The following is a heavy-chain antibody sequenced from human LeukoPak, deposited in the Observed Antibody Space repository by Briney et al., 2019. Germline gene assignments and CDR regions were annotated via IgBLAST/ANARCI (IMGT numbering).Heavy chain of an antibody. CDR2: ISGNGGST. Sequence: PGGSLRLSCAAPGFTFSSYAMSWVRQTPGKGLEWVSAISGNGGSTYYADSVKGRVTISRDNSKSTLYLRMNSLRAEDTAVYYCATLPVVTAQSPVDYWGQGTLVTVSS. CDR1: GFTFSSYA. J-gene: IGHJ4*02. V-gene: IGHV3-23*01. D-gene: IGHD2-21*02. CDR3: ATLPVVTAQSPVDY.